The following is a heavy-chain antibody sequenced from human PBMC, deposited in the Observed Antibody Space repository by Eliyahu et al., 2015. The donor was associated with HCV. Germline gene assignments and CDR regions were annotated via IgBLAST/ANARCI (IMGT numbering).Heavy chain of an antibody. V-gene: IGHV4-59*01. CDR2: IHXNDRVII. D-gene: IGHD3-10*01. J-gene: IGHJ3*02. CDR3: ARERAEGSGLAFDI. Sequence: QVQLQESGPGLVKPSETLSLTCSVSGGSISNSDWTWIQRPPGKGLEWIGEWNGYIHXNDRVIIAYNPSLKNRVTMSLDASKNFFSLKLRSVTATDTAVYYCARERAEGSGLAFDIWGQGMMVTVSS. CDR1: GGSISNSD.